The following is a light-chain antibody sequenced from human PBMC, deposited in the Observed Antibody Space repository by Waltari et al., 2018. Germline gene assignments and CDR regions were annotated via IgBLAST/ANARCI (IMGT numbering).Light chain of an antibody. CDR2: EVI. CDR1: TSRVGTYAL. CDR3: CSYAGLGTYV. J-gene: IGLJ1*01. V-gene: IGLV2-23*02. Sequence: QSALTHPPSVSGTPGQSLTLPRPGPTSRVGTYALALCYQHHPGKAPKLLICEVIKRPSGVSSRFSGSKSGSTASLTISGLQPDDEADYYCCSYAGLGTYVFGSGTKVTVL.